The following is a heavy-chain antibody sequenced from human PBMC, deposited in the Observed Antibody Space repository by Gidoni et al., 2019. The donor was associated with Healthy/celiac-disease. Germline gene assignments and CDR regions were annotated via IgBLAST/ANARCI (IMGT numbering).Heavy chain of an antibody. Sequence: QVQLQESGPGLVKPSQTLSLTCPFSGGSISRGGYYWSWIRQHPGKGLEWIGYIYYSGSTYYNPSLKSRVTISVDTSKNQFSLKLSSVTAADTAVYYCARECGGSCFDAFDIWGQGTMVTVSS. D-gene: IGHD2-15*01. V-gene: IGHV4-31*03. J-gene: IGHJ3*02. CDR2: IYYSGST. CDR3: ARECGGSCFDAFDI. CDR1: GGSISRGGYY.